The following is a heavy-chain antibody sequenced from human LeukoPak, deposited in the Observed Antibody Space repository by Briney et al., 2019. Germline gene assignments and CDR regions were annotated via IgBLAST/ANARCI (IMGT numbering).Heavy chain of an antibody. J-gene: IGHJ4*02. CDR3: ASGEMATIRGYFDY. Sequence: GSLRLSCAASGFTFSSYAMSWVRQPPGKGLEWIGEINHSGSTNYNPSLKSRVTISVDTSKNQFSLKLSSVTAADTAVYYCASGEMATIRGYFDYWGQGTLVTVSS. D-gene: IGHD5-24*01. CDR2: INHSGST. V-gene: IGHV4-34*01. CDR1: GFTFSSYA.